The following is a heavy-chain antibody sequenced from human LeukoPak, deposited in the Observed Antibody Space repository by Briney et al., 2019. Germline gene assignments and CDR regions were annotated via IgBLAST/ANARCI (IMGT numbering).Heavy chain of an antibody. CDR3: AKDLEYTVGFDF. CDR2: ICGGGGST. Sequence: GGSLRHSPAASRFTSSRQATSWVPQAPGKGLERASAICGGGGSTYYAESVRGRFTISRDNSKNTLYLQMNSLRAEDTAVYYCAKDLEYTVGFDFWGQGTLVTVSS. D-gene: IGHD2/OR15-2a*01. J-gene: IGHJ4*02. CDR1: RFTSSRQA. V-gene: IGHV3-23*01.